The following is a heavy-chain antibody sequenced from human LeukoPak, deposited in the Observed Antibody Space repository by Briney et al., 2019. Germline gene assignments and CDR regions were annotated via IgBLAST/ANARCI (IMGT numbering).Heavy chain of an antibody. D-gene: IGHD3-3*01. V-gene: IGHV4-59*01. CDR3: ARVATDDFWSGYAFDI. CDR1: GGSISSYY. Sequence: PSGTLSLTCSVSGGSISSYYWSWIRQPPGKGLEWIGYIYYSGSTNYNPSLKSRVTISVDTCKNQFSLKLSSVTAADTAVYYCARVATDDFWSGYAFDIWGQGIMVTVSS. J-gene: IGHJ3*02. CDR2: IYYSGST.